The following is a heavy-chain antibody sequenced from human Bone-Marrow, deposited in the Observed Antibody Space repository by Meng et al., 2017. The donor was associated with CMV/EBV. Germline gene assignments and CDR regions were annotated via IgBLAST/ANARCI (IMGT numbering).Heavy chain of an antibody. Sequence: ESLKISCAASGFTVSSNYMSWVRQPPGKGLEWIGSIYYSGSTYYNPSLKSRVTISVDTSKNQFSLKLSSVTAADTAVYYCARHEGADIVVVPAAPPFDYWGQGTLVTVSS. J-gene: IGHJ4*02. CDR2: IYYSGST. CDR1: GFTVSSNY. V-gene: IGHV4-39*01. D-gene: IGHD2-2*01. CDR3: ARHEGADIVVVPAAPPFDY.